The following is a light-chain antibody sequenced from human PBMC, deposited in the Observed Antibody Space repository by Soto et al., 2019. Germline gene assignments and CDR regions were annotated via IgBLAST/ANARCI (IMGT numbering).Light chain of an antibody. J-gene: IGLJ3*02. V-gene: IGLV2-14*01. CDR1: MRDVGAYNL. Sequence: QSALTQPASVSGSPGQSITISCAGTMRDVGAYNLVSWYQQHPGRAPQLIIYEVRNRPSGISFRFSGSKSGNTASLTISGLQAEDEADYYCQSYDSSLRGVFGGGTKLTVL. CDR3: QSYDSSLRGV. CDR2: EVR.